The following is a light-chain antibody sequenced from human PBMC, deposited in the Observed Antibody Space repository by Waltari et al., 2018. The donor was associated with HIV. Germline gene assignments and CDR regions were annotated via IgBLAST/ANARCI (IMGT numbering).Light chain of an antibody. CDR3: QQRSNWPPLP. Sequence: EMVLTQSPATLSLSPGERATLSCRASQSVSSYLAWYQQKPGQAPRLLIYDASNRATGIPARFSGSGSGTDFTLTISSLEPEDFAVYYCQQRSNWPPLPFGGGTKVEIK. J-gene: IGKJ4*01. V-gene: IGKV3-11*01. CDR2: DAS. CDR1: QSVSSY.